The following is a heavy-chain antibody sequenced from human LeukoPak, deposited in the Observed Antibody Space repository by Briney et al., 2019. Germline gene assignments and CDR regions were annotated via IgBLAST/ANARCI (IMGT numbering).Heavy chain of an antibody. D-gene: IGHD2-2*02. CDR2: IKQDGSEK. Sequence: GGSLRLSCVASGFTFSSYWMSWVRQAPGKGLEWVANIKQDGSEKYYVDSVKGRFTISRDNAKDSLFLQMNSLRAEDTAVYYCARGWGDCTTVSCYTGGDVFDMWGQGTMVTVSS. CDR1: GFTFSSYW. J-gene: IGHJ3*02. CDR3: ARGWGDCTTVSCYTGGDVFDM. V-gene: IGHV3-7*01.